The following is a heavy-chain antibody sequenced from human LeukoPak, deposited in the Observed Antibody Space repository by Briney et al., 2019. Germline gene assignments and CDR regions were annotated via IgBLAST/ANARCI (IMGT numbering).Heavy chain of an antibody. CDR3: AKIRLEESATGY. V-gene: IGHV3-23*01. CDR2: IGGYGTTT. Sequence: GGSLRLSCEAPGFAFSAHGMSWVRQAPGKGLEWVSAIGGYGTTTYYGDSVRGRFTISRDNSRNTMYLYMSSLRAEDTAVYFCAKIRLEESATGYWGQGTPVTVSS. CDR1: GFAFSAHG. J-gene: IGHJ4*02. D-gene: IGHD2-15*01.